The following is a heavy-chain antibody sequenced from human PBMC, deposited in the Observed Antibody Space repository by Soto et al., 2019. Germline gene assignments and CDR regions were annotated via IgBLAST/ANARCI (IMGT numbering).Heavy chain of an antibody. Sequence: GASVKVSCKASGGTFSSYTISRVRQAPGQGLEWMGRIIPILGIANYAQKFQGRVTITADKSTSTAYMELSSLRSEDTAVYYCARGKQQQLVPYYMDVWGKGTTVTVSS. V-gene: IGHV1-69*02. J-gene: IGHJ6*03. CDR2: IIPILGIA. CDR1: GGTFSSYT. D-gene: IGHD6-13*01. CDR3: ARGKQQQLVPYYMDV.